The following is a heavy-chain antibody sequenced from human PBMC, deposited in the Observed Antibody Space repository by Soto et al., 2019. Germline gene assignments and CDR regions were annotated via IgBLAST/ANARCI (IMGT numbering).Heavy chain of an antibody. CDR3: ARDGDTSGYYYFDY. V-gene: IGHV4-61*01. D-gene: IGHD3-22*01. Sequence: SETLSLTCTVSGGSVSSGSYYWTWMRQPPGKGLEWIGYINYSGSTSYNPSLKGRVAISVDTSKKQFSLKVSSVTAADTAVYYCARDGDTSGYYYFDYWGQGTLVTSPQ. CDR1: GGSVSSGSYY. J-gene: IGHJ4*02. CDR2: INYSGST.